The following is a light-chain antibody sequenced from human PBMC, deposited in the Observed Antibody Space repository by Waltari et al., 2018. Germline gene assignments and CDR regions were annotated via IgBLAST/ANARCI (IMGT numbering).Light chain of an antibody. V-gene: IGKV3D-15*01. Sequence: FGRASQGVRSTFAWFQQKPGQPPRLLIYGTSTRATGIPARFSGSGSGTEFSLTISSLQPEDFATYYCQQYTYWPWTFGQGTRWKPN. CDR3: QQYTYWPWT. CDR1: QGVRST. CDR2: GTS. J-gene: IGKJ1*01.